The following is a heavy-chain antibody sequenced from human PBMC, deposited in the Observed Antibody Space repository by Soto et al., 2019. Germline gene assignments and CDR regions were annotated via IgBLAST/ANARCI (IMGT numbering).Heavy chain of an antibody. J-gene: IGHJ6*02. D-gene: IGHD6-19*01. V-gene: IGHV3-30*03. CDR2: ISFDGRNT. CDR3: ARERRYSSGGFYYYYGMDV. CDR1: GFTFNSYG. Sequence: GGSLRLSCAASGFTFNSYGMHWVRQAPGKGLEWVVVISFDGRNTYYADSVKGRFTISRDNSKNTLYLQMTSLRAEDTAVYYCARERRYSSGGFYYYYGMDVWGQGTTVTVSS.